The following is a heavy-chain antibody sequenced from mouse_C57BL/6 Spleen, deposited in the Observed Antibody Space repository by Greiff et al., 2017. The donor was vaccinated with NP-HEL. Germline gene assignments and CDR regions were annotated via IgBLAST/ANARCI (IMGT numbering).Heavy chain of an antibody. J-gene: IGHJ1*03. Sequence: QVQLQQSGPELVKPGASVKISCKASGYAFSSSWMNWVKQRPGKGLEWIGRIYPGDGDTNYNGKFKGKATLTADKSSSTAYMQLSSLTSEDSAVYFCARSSWDGWYFDVWGTGTTVTVSS. D-gene: IGHD4-1*01. V-gene: IGHV1-82*01. CDR3: ARSSWDGWYFDV. CDR1: GYAFSSSW. CDR2: IYPGDGDT.